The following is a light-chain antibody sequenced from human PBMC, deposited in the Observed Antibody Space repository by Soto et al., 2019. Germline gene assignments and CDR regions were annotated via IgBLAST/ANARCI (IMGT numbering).Light chain of an antibody. J-gene: IGLJ1*01. CDR1: NSNIGSNF. CDR3: SSFTSDITYV. V-gene: IGLV1-47*02. Sequence: QSVLTQPPSASGTPGQRVTISCSGTNSNIGSNFVYWYQHLPGTTPKLLVFSYNQRPSGVPDRFSGSKSGSSASLAISGLRSEDEADYYCSSFTSDITYVFGTGTQLTVL. CDR2: SYN.